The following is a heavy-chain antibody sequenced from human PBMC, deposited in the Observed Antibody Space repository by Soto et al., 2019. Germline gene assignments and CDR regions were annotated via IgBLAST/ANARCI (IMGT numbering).Heavy chain of an antibody. J-gene: IGHJ4*02. Sequence: GGSLRLSCGASGFTFGGYAVSWVRQPPGKGLGWVSTISGSGGSTYYADSVKGRFTISRDNSKNTLYLQMNSLRAEDTAVYYCAKPLTTGYYFPFDYWGQGTLVTVSS. CDR1: GFTFGGYA. V-gene: IGHV3-23*01. CDR2: ISGSGGST. D-gene: IGHD3-9*01. CDR3: AKPLTTGYYFPFDY.